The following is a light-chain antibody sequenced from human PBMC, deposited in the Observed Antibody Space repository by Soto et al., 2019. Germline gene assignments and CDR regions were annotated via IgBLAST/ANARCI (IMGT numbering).Light chain of an antibody. CDR2: GTS. J-gene: IGKJ2*01. V-gene: IGKV3-15*01. CDR3: QQYNKWPYT. CDR1: QSVGRN. Sequence: EIVMTQSPVALSVSPGESAALSCRASQSVGRNFAWYQQRPGQAPRVIIYGTSTRATGVPARVSGSGSGTDFTLTISSLQSEDFAVYYCQQYNKWPYTFGQGTRLEIK.